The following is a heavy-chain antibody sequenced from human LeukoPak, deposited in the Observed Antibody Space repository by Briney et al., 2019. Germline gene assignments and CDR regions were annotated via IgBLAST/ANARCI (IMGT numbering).Heavy chain of an antibody. D-gene: IGHD3-10*01. Sequence: ASVKVSCKASGYTFTSYAMHWVRQAPGQRLEWMGWINAGNGNTKYSQKFQGRVTITRDTSASTAYMELSSLRSEDTAVYYCARECPRYYYGSGSCHDYWSQGTLVTVSS. CDR2: INAGNGNT. J-gene: IGHJ4*02. V-gene: IGHV1-3*01. CDR3: ARECPRYYYGSGSCHDY. CDR1: GYTFTSYA.